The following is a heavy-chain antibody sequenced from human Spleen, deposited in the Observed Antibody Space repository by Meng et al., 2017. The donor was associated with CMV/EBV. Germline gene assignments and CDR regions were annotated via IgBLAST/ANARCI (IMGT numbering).Heavy chain of an antibody. Sequence: HVQLLQSGAEVQQPGASLKVSCKASDYTVTGYGVCWVRQAPGQGLEWMGWISAYNGNTNYAQKLQGRVTMTTDTSTSTAYMELRSLRSDDTAVYYCARGVVAGDYWGQGTLVTVSS. J-gene: IGHJ4*02. D-gene: IGHD6-19*01. CDR1: DYTVTGYG. V-gene: IGHV1-18*01. CDR2: ISAYNGNT. CDR3: ARGVVAGDY.